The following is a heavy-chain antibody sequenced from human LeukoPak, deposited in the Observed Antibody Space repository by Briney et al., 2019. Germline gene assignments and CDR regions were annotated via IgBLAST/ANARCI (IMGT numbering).Heavy chain of an antibody. D-gene: IGHD3-22*01. CDR1: GGSISSYY. Sequence: SETLSLTCTVSGGSISSYYWSWIRQPPGKGLEWIGYIYYSGSTNYNPSLKSRVTISVDTSKNQFSLKLSSVTAADTAVYYCASQSGYYSAFDFWGQGTMVTVSS. CDR3: ASQSGYYSAFDF. V-gene: IGHV4-59*08. CDR2: IYYSGST. J-gene: IGHJ3*01.